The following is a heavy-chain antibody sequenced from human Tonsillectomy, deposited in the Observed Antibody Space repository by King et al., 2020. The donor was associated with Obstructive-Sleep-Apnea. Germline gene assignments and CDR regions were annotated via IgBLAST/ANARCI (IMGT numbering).Heavy chain of an antibody. V-gene: IGHV5-51*01. Sequence: VQLVESGAEVKKPGESLKISCKGSGYSFTSYWIGWVRQMPGKGLEWMGIIYPGDSYTRYSPSFQGQVTISADKSISTAYLQWSSLKASETAKYYCARQGGYCSGGSCYLDYWGQGTLVTVSS. CDR3: ARQGGYCSGGSCYLDY. CDR2: IYPGDSYT. J-gene: IGHJ4*02. D-gene: IGHD2-15*01. CDR1: GYSFTSYW.